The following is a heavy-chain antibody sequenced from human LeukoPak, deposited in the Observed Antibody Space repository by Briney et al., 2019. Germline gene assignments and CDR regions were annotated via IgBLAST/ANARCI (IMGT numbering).Heavy chain of an antibody. Sequence: PSETLSLTCAVYGGSFSGYYWSWIRQPPGKGLEWIGEINHSGSTNYNPSLKSRVTISVDTSKNQFSLKLSSVTAADTAMYYCARRSSWYGFDLWGRGTLVTVSS. CDR2: INHSGST. D-gene: IGHD6-13*01. CDR3: ARRSSWYGFDL. J-gene: IGHJ2*01. CDR1: GGSFSGYY. V-gene: IGHV4-34*01.